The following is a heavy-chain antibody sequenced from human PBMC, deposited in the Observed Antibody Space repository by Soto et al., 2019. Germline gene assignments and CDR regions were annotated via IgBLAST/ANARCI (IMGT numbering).Heavy chain of an antibody. J-gene: IGHJ6*02. CDR3: ARDHPFWSGYYRYYYYYGMDV. D-gene: IGHD3-3*01. Sequence: GSLRLSCAASGFTFSSYWMSWVRQAPGKGLEWVANIKQDGSEKYYVDSVKGRFTISRDNTKNSLYLQMNSLRAEDTAVYYCARDHPFWSGYYRYYYYYGMDVWGHGTTVTVSS. V-gene: IGHV3-7*01. CDR2: IKQDGSEK. CDR1: GFTFSSYW.